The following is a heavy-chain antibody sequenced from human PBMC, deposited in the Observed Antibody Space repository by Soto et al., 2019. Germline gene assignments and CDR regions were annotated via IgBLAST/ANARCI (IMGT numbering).Heavy chain of an antibody. D-gene: IGHD3-3*01. CDR2: INAGNGNT. CDR3: ARAPRITIFGVVYGMAV. J-gene: IGHJ6*02. Sequence: ASVKVSCKASGYTFTSYAMHWVRQAPGQRLEWMGWINAGNGNTKYSQKFQGRVTITRDTSASTAYMELSSLRSEDTAVYYCARAPRITIFGVVYGMAVWGQGTTVTVSS. V-gene: IGHV1-3*01. CDR1: GYTFTSYA.